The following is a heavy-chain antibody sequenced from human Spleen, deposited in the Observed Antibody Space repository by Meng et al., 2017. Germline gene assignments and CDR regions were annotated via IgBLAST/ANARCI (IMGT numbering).Heavy chain of an antibody. J-gene: IGHJ4*02. V-gene: IGHV4-34*01. D-gene: IGHD6-6*01. CDR2: INHSGGT. CDR3: ARGLLLAALRN. Sequence: QLLWSGPGLLQPPAPLSLTCVVSGGSFSDYYWSWIRQPPGKGLEWIGEINHSGGTNYNPSLKSRVTISVDMSKNQFSLKLSSVTAADTAVYYCARGLLLAALRNWGQGTLVTVSS. CDR1: GGSFSDYY.